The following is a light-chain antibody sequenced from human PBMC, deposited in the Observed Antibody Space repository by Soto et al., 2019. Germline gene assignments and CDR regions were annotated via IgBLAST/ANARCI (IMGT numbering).Light chain of an antibody. CDR1: QSLGGSD. CDR3: QQYGSSHET. CDR2: GAS. Sequence: EIVLMQSSGTLSLSPGDRATLFCRASQSLGGSDLAWYQQKPGQAPRLLIYGASNRATGIPDRFSGSGSGTDFTLTINSLAPEDFAVYYCQQYGSSHETFGQGTKVEMK. V-gene: IGKV3-20*01. J-gene: IGKJ1*01.